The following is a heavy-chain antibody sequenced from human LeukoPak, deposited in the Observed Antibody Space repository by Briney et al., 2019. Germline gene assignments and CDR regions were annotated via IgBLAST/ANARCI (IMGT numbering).Heavy chain of an antibody. CDR3: ARTIGHPYNWFDP. CDR2: IYYSGST. J-gene: IGHJ5*02. V-gene: IGHV4-59*08. D-gene: IGHD3-10*01. CDR1: GGSISSYY. Sequence: SETLSLTCTVSGGSISSYYWSWIRQPPGKGLEWIGYIYYSGSTNYNPSLKSRVTISVDTSKNQFSLKLSSVTAADTAVYYCARTIGHPYNWFDPWGQGTLVTVSS.